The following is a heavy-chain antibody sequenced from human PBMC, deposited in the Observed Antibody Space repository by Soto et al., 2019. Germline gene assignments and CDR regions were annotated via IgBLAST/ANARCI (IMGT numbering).Heavy chain of an antibody. CDR1: GFTFSSYW. CDR3: ARVPYSGYDFFDY. J-gene: IGHJ4*02. V-gene: IGHV3-7*03. D-gene: IGHD5-12*01. CDR2: IKQDGSEK. Sequence: GSLRLSCAASGFTFSSYWMSWVRQAPGKGLEWVANIKQDGSEKYYVDSVKGRLTISRDNAKNSLYLQMNSLRAEDTAVYYCARVPYSGYDFFDYWGQGTLVTVSS.